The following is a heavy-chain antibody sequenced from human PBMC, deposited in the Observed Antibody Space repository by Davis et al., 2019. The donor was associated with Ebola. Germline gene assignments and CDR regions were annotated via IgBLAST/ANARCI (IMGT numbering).Heavy chain of an antibody. D-gene: IGHD1-26*01. J-gene: IGHJ4*02. Sequence: SETLSLTCTVSGGSISSSSYYWGWIRQPPGKGLEWIGSIYYSGSTYYNPSLKSRVTISVDTSKNQFSLKLSSVTAADTAVYYCARAVQWAFDYWGQGTLVTVSS. CDR3: ARAVQWAFDY. V-gene: IGHV4-39*01. CDR1: GGSISSSSYY. CDR2: IYYSGST.